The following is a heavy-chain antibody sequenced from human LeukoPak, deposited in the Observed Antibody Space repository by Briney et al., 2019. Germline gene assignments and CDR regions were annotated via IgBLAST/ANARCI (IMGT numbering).Heavy chain of an antibody. V-gene: IGHV4-61*02. J-gene: IGHJ3*02. CDR2: IYTSGST. CDR1: GGSISSGSYY. CDR3: ARDKYYYDSSGYLDAFDI. D-gene: IGHD3-22*01. Sequence: PSETLSLTCTVSGGSISSGSYYWSWIRQPAGKGLEWIGRIYTSGSTNHNPSLKSRVTISVDTSKNQFSLKLSFVAAADTAVYYCARDKYYYDSSGYLDAFDIWGQGTMVTVSS.